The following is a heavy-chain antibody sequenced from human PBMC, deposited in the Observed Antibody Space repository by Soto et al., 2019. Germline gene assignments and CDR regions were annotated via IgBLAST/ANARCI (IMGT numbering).Heavy chain of an antibody. CDR3: ARDGVGGGPKTGFDP. V-gene: IGHV4-30-2*01. Sequence: QLQLQESGSGLVKPSQTLSLTCAVSGGSISSGGYSWSWIRQPPGKGLEWIGYIYHSGSTYYNPSLKSRVTISVDRSKNQFSLKLSSVTAADTAVYYCARDGVGGGPKTGFDPWGQGTLVTVSS. CDR1: GGSISSGGYS. J-gene: IGHJ5*02. D-gene: IGHD3-16*01. CDR2: IYHSGST.